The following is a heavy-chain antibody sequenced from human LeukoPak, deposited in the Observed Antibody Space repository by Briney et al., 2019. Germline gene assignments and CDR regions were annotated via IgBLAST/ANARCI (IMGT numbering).Heavy chain of an antibody. CDR1: GFTFSGSA. V-gene: IGHV3-73*01. CDR3: TRRGMVRGYYFDY. Sequence: PGGSLRLSCAASGFTFSGSAMHWVRQASGKGLEWVGRIRSKANSYATAYAASVKGRFTISRDDSKNTAYLQMNSLKTEDTAVYYCTRRGMVRGYYFDYWGQGTLVTVSS. J-gene: IGHJ4*02. CDR2: IRSKANSYAT. D-gene: IGHD3-10*01.